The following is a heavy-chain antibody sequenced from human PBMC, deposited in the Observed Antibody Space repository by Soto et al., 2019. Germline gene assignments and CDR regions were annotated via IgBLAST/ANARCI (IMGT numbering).Heavy chain of an antibody. J-gene: IGHJ6*02. CDR3: ARALYCSGGSCSPLRGMDV. CDR1: GGSFSAYY. Sequence: SETLSLTCAVYGGSFSAYYWSWVRQPPGKGLEWIGEIIHSESTKYNPSLKSRVTISVDTSKNQFSLKLSSVTAADTAVYYCARALYCSGGSCSPLRGMDVWGLGTTVTVSS. D-gene: IGHD2-15*01. V-gene: IGHV4-34*12. CDR2: IIHSEST.